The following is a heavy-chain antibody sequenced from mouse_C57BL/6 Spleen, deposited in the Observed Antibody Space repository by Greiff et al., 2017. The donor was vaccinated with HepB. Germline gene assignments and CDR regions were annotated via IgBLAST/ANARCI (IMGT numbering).Heavy chain of an antibody. J-gene: IGHJ4*01. CDR1: GFNIKDDY. CDR3: TTWTGLRLPPTPMDY. CDR2: IDPENGDT. V-gene: IGHV14-4*01. D-gene: IGHD3-2*02. Sequence: EVQLQQSGAELVRPGASVKLSCTASGFNIKDDYMHWVKQRPEQGLEWIGWIDPENGDTEYASKFQGKATITADTSSNTAYLQLSSLTSEDTAVYYCTTWTGLRLPPTPMDYWGQGTSVTVSS.